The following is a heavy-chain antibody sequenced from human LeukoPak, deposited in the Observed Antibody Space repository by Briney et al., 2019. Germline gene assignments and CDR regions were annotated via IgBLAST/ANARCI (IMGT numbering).Heavy chain of an antibody. CDR3: AREPGIVGATIPPYFFDY. Sequence: GGSLRLSCAASGFTFSSYSMNWVRQAPGQGLEWVSSISSSSSYIYYADSVKGRFTISRDNAKNSLYLQMNSLRAEDTAVYYCAREPGIVGATIPPYFFDYWGQGTLVTVSS. D-gene: IGHD1-26*01. J-gene: IGHJ4*02. V-gene: IGHV3-21*01. CDR1: GFTFSSYS. CDR2: ISSSSSYI.